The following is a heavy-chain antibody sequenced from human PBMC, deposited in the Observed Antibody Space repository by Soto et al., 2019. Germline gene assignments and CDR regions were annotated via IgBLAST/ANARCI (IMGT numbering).Heavy chain of an antibody. CDR2: MKQDGSEI. D-gene: IGHD6-19*01. CDR1: GFTFSNYW. Sequence: EVQLVESGGVLVQPGGSLRLSCVASGFTFSNYWMSWVRQAPGKGLEWVANMKQDGSEIYYMDSVKGRITIYRDNARNSLILQRNSLRADDTAVYYFARLVRGWYGPDYWGQGTLVTVSS. J-gene: IGHJ4*02. V-gene: IGHV3-7*03. CDR3: ARLVRGWYGPDY.